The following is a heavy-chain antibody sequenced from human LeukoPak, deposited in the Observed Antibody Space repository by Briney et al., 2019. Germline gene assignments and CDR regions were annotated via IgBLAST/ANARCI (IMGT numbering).Heavy chain of an antibody. D-gene: IGHD5-18*01. CDR3: ARTTEGGYSYGYFYYYYMDV. Sequence: SETLSLTCTVSGDSISNSQYHWDWIRQPPGKGLEWIGTVFYSGGTHYNPSLKSRVSMSVDTSKNQFSLKLSSVTAADTAVYYCARTTEGGYSYGYFYYYYMDVWGKGTTVTISS. CDR1: GDSISNSQYH. V-gene: IGHV4-39*01. J-gene: IGHJ6*03. CDR2: VFYSGGT.